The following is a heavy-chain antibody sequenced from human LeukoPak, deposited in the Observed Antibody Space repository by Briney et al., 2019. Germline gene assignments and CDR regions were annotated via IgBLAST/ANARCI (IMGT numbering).Heavy chain of an antibody. J-gene: IGHJ3*02. CDR3: ANGGPYYDFWSGYYTKNAFDI. Sequence: GGSLRLSCAASGFTFSSYGMHWVRQAPGMWLEWVAFIRYDGSNKYYADSVKGRFTISRDNSKNTLYLQMNSPRAEDTAVYYCANGGPYYDFWSGYYTKNAFDIWGQGTMVTVSS. V-gene: IGHV3-30*02. CDR1: GFTFSSYG. CDR2: IRYDGSNK. D-gene: IGHD3-3*01.